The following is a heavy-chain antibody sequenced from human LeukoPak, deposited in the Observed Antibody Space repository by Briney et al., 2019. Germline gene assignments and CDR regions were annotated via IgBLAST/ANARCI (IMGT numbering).Heavy chain of an antibody. V-gene: IGHV1-2*02. CDR3: WADGYTSASY. D-gene: IGHD5-18*01. CDR2: VSPNSGGT. J-gene: IGHJ4*02. CDR1: GYDLTMYY. Sequence: ASVKVSCKASGYDLTMYYMHWVRQAPGQGLEWMGWVSPNSGGTNYAQKFQGRVTMTRDTAISTAYMELSSLRSDDTAVYYCWADGYTSASYWGQGTLVTVSS.